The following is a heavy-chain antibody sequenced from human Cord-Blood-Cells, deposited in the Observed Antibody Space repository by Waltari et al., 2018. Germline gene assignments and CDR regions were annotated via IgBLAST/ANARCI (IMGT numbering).Heavy chain of an antibody. Sequence: QVQLVQAGDAVKNHGASVKVSCKVFGLTTTAVSMHWNRPTPGYGRQWMGGFNPEDGETIYAQKFQGRVTMTEDTSTDTAYMELSSLRSEDTAVYYCATGRYYGSGSYYYYYYGMDVWGQGTTVTVSS. CDR3: ATGRYYGSGSYYYYYYGMDV. CDR1: GLTTTAVS. CDR2: FNPEDGET. V-gene: IGHV1-24*01. D-gene: IGHD3-10*01. J-gene: IGHJ6*02.